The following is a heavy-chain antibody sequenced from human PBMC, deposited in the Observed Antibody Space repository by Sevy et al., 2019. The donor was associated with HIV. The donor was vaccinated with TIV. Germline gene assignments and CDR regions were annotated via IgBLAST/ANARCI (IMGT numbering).Heavy chain of an antibody. CDR2: IYYSGST. V-gene: IGHV4-59*01. J-gene: IGHJ6*02. Sequence: SETPLTCTVSGGSISSYYWSWIRQPPGKGLEWIGYIYYSGSTNYNPSLKSRVTISVDTSKNQFSLKLSSVTAADTAVYYCARSPNWNSGGYYYYYYGMDVWGQGTTVTVSS. D-gene: IGHD1-7*01. CDR3: ARSPNWNSGGYYYYYYGMDV. CDR1: GGSISSYY.